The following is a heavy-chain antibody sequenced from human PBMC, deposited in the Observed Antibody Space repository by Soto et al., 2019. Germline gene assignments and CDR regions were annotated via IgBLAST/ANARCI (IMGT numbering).Heavy chain of an antibody. J-gene: IGHJ4*02. Sequence: SETLSLTCGVPGYSISSSYWWGWIRQPPGKGLEWIGSVFYTGFTSYNPSPESRVSVSVDTSKNQFSLKVSGVSAADTAVYYCATSQKGYNWNYFDHWGQGALVTVSS. V-gene: IGHV4-38-2*01. CDR3: ATSQKGYNWNYFDH. D-gene: IGHD1-20*01. CDR2: VFYTGFT. CDR1: GYSISSSYW.